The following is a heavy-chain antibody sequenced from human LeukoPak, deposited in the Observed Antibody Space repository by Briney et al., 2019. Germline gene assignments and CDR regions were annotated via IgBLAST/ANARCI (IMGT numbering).Heavy chain of an antibody. CDR3: ARITMVRGARKDDY. J-gene: IGHJ4*02. CDR2: IKQDGSEK. D-gene: IGHD3-10*01. Sequence: GGPLRLSCAASGFTFSNYWMTWVRQAPGKGLEWVANIKQDGSEKYYVDSVKGRFTSSRDNAKNSLYLQMNSLRAEDTAVYYCARITMVRGARKDDYWGQGTLVTVSS. V-gene: IGHV3-7*01. CDR1: GFTFSNYW.